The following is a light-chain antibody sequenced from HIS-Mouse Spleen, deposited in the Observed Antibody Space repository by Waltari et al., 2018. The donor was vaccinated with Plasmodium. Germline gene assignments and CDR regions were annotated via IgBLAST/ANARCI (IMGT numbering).Light chain of an antibody. CDR3: SSYAGSNKLV. Sequence: QSALTQPPSASGSPGQSVTISCTGTSSDVGGYNYVSWYQQPPGKAPKLMIYEVSKRPSGLPDRVSGSKSGNTASLTVSGLQAEDEADYYCSSYAGSNKLVFGGGTKLTVL. CDR2: EVS. J-gene: IGLJ2*01. V-gene: IGLV2-8*01. CDR1: SSDVGGYNY.